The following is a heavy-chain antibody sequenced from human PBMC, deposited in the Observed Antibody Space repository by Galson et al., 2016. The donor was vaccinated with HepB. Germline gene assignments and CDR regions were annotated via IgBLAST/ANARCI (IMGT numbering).Heavy chain of an antibody. CDR2: ISGSGVGT. CDR1: GFTFRSYT. V-gene: IGHV3-23*01. J-gene: IGHJ4*02. CDR3: ARGPPTVGAISALLDY. Sequence: SLRLSCAASGFTFRSYTMSWVRQAPGKGLEWVSAISGSGVGTYYADSVKGRFTISRDNAKNTLYLQMNSLRAEDTAVYYCARGPPTVGAISALLDYWGQGTLVTVSS. D-gene: IGHD1-26*01.